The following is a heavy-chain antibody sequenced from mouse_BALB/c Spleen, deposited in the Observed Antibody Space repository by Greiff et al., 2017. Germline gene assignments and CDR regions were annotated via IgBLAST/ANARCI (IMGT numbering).Heavy chain of an antibody. V-gene: IGHV5-9-4*01. CDR2: ISSGGSYT. Sequence: EVQLQESGGDLVKPGGSLKLSCAASGFTFSSYAMSWVRQSPEKRLEWVAEISSGGSYTYYPDTVTGRFTISRDNAKNTLYLEMSSLRSEDTAMYYCARDEGYGNYQGAMDYWGQGTSVTVSS. J-gene: IGHJ4*01. D-gene: IGHD2-1*01. CDR3: ARDEGYGNYQGAMDY. CDR1: GFTFSSYA.